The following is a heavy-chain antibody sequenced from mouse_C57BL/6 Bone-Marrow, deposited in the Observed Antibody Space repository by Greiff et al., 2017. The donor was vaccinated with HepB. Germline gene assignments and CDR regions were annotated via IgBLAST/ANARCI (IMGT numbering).Heavy chain of an antibody. V-gene: IGHV1-72*01. D-gene: IGHD1-1*01. J-gene: IGHJ1*03. Sequence: VQLQQPGAELVKPGASVKLSCKASGYTFTSYWMHWVKQRPGRGLEWIGRIDPNSGGTKYNEKFKSKTTLTVDKPSSTAYIQLSSLTSEDSAVYDCARSEYYGSSSYWYYEVWGTGATVTVAS. CDR2: IDPNSGGT. CDR1: GYTFTSYW. CDR3: ARSEYYGSSSYWYYEV.